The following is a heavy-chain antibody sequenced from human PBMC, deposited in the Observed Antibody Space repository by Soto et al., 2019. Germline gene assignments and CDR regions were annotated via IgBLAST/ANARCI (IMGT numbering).Heavy chain of an antibody. Sequence: GGSLRHSCGAPGVTSKDYGMHWVRQAPGKGLEWVAVISYDGKQTYYADSVKGRFTISKDKSKRTLFLQMNSLRVDDTAVYYCARDGWGSNWYFDLW. CDR1: GVTSKDYG. V-gene: IGHV3-30*03. J-gene: IGHJ2*01. CDR2: ISYDGKQT. CDR3: ARDGWGSNWYFDL. D-gene: IGHD3-16*01.